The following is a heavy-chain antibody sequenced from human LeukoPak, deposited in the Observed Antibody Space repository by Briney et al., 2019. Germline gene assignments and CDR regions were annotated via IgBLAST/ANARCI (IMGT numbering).Heavy chain of an antibody. J-gene: IGHJ3*02. D-gene: IGHD3-3*01. CDR1: GFTFRTYA. CDR3: AKGSGFWSGYDAFDI. V-gene: IGHV3-23*01. CDR2: ISGSGGST. Sequence: GGSLRLSCAASGFTFRTYAVSWVRQAPGKGLEWVSAISGSGGSTYYADSVKGRFTIFRDNSKNMLYLQMNTLRAEDTAVYYRAKGSGFWSGYDAFDIWGQGTMVTVSS.